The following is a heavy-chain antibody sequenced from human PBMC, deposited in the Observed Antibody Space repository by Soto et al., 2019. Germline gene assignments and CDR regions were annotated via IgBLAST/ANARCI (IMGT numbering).Heavy chain of an antibody. CDR2: ISYGGSNK. CDR1: RFTFSSYG. J-gene: IGHJ6*03. V-gene: IGHV3-30*18. Sequence: QVQLVESGGGVVQPGRSLRLSCAASRFTFSSYGMHWVRQAPGKGLERVAVISYGGSNKYYADSVKGRFTISRDNSKNTLYLQMNSLRAEDTSVYYCAKDPGGGIPYYYNHMDVWGKGTTVTVSS. D-gene: IGHD2-21*01. CDR3: AKDPGGGIPYYYNHMDV.